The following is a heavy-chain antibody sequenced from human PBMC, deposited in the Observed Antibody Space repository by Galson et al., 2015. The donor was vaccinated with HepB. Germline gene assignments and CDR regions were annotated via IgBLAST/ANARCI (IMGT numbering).Heavy chain of an antibody. CDR2: IWYDGSNK. V-gene: IGHV3-33*08. D-gene: IGHD3-3*01. CDR3: ARDYVRADYDFWSGYHNAFDI. J-gene: IGHJ3*02. CDR1: GFTFSSYA. Sequence: SLRLSCAASGFTFSSYAMSWVRQAPGKGLEWVAVIWYDGSNKYYADSVKGRFTISRDNSKNTLYLQMNSLRAEDTAVYYCARDYVRADYDFWSGYHNAFDIWGQGTMVTVSS.